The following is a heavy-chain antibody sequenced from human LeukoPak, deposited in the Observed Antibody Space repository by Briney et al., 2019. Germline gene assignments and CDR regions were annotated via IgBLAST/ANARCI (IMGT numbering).Heavy chain of an antibody. CDR1: GGSFSIYY. CDR3: ARLQATVTIHAYFDY. J-gene: IGHJ4*01. Sequence: SETLSLTCTVSGGSFSIYYWSWIRQPPGKGLEWIGYIYYSGSTNYNPSLKSRVAISVDTSKNQFSLKLDSVTAADTAVYYCARLQATVTIHAYFDYWGQGTLVTVSS. CDR2: IYYSGST. D-gene: IGHD4-17*01. V-gene: IGHV4-59*01.